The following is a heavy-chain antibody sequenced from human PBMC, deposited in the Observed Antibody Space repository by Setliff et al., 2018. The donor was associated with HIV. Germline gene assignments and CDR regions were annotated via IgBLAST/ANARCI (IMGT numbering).Heavy chain of an antibody. CDR1: GFTFSDYY. D-gene: IGHD5-12*01. Sequence: GGSLRLSCAASGFTFSDYYMSWIRQAPGQGLEWSSYISRGGRTKYYADSVKGRFTISRDNAKNSLYLQMNSLRAEDTTIYYCARVPVMATITYWYFDLWGRGTLVTVSS. J-gene: IGHJ2*01. V-gene: IGHV3-11*04. CDR2: ISRGGRTK. CDR3: ARVPVMATITYWYFDL.